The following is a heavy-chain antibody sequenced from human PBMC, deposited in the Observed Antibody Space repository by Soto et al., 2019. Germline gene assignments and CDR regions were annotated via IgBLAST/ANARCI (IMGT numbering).Heavy chain of an antibody. CDR3: AKDLNRLQGDYGYYYYYGMDV. CDR1: GFTFSSYA. CDR2: ISGSGGST. V-gene: IGHV3-23*01. Sequence: EVQLLESGGGLVQPGGSLRLSCAASGFTFSSYAMSWVRQAPGKGLEWVSAISGSGGSTYYADSVKGRFTISRDNSKNTLYREMNSLRAEDTAVYYCAKDLNRLQGDYGYYYYYGMDVWGQGTTVTVSS. D-gene: IGHD4-17*01. J-gene: IGHJ6*02.